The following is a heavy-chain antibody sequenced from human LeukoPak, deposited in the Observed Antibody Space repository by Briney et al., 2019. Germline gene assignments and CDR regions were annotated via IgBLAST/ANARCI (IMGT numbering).Heavy chain of an antibody. Sequence: SETLSLTCAVYGGSSSGYYWSWIRQPPGKGLEWIGEINQSGSTDQNPSLKSRVTISIDTSKNQFSLKLNSVTAADTAVYYCARGYGSGSYFVYWGQGTLVTVSS. CDR3: ARGYGSGSYFVY. J-gene: IGHJ4*02. CDR2: INQSGST. V-gene: IGHV4-34*01. CDR1: GGSSSGYY. D-gene: IGHD3-10*01.